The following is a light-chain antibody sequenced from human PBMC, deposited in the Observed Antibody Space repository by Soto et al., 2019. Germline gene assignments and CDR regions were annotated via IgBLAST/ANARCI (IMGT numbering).Light chain of an antibody. CDR2: AAY. CDR1: QSISSY. J-gene: IGKJ4*01. V-gene: IGKV1-39*01. CDR3: QQSYSTPPT. Sequence: DIQMTQSPSSLSASVGDRVTITCRASQSISSYLNWYQQKPGKAPKLLIYAAYSLQSGVPSRFSGSGSWTDFTLTISSLQPEDFATYYCQQSYSTPPTFGGGTKVEIK.